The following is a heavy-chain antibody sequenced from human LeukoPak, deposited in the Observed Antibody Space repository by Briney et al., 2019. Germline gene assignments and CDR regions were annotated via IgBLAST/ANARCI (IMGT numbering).Heavy chain of an antibody. Sequence: GGSLRLSCASSGFTFSYYWMSCVRQAPGKGLEWVANIKQDGSEIYYVDSVKGRFSISRDNAQTSLYLQMNSLRAEDTAVYYCARDVVFGYWGQGTLVTVSS. CDR2: IKQDGSEI. CDR3: ARDVVFGY. J-gene: IGHJ4*02. CDR1: GFTFSYYW. D-gene: IGHD2-21*01. V-gene: IGHV3-7*01.